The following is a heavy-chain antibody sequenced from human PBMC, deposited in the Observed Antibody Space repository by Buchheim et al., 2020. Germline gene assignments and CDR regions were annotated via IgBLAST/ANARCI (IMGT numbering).Heavy chain of an antibody. J-gene: IGHJ4*02. V-gene: IGHV4-34*01. D-gene: IGHD3-3*01. CDR3: ARAYYDFWRGHKPLDY. CDR2: INHSGST. Sequence: QVQLQQWGAGLLKPSETLSLTCAVYGGSFSGYYWSWIRQPPGKGLEWIGEINHSGSTNYNPSLKSRVTISVDTSKNQFSLKLSSVTAADTAVYYCARAYYDFWRGHKPLDYWGQGTL. CDR1: GGSFSGYY.